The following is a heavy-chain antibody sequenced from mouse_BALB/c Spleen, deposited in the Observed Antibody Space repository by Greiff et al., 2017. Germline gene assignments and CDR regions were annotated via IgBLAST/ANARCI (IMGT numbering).Heavy chain of an antibody. V-gene: IGHV4-1*02. Sequence: EVHLVESGGGLVQPGGSLKLSCAASGFDFSRYWMSWVRQAPGKGLEWIGEINPDSSTISYTPSLKDKFIISRDNAKNTLYLQMSKVRSEDTALYYCARPRMNAMDYWGQGTSVTVSS. CDR1: GFDFSRYW. CDR3: ARPRMNAMDY. J-gene: IGHJ4*01. CDR2: INPDSSTI.